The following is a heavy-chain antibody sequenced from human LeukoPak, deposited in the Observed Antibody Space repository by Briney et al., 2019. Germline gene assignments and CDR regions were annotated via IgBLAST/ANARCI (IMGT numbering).Heavy chain of an antibody. J-gene: IGHJ4*02. D-gene: IGHD3-3*01. V-gene: IGHV3-23*01. CDR2: ISGSGGST. CDR1: GFTFSSYA. CDR3: AKEGDVGYYDFWSGYLSPHFDY. Sequence: GSLSLSCAASGFTFSSYAMSWVRQAPGKGLEWVSAISGSGGSTYYADSVKGRFTISRDNSKNTLYLQMNSLRAEDTAVYYCAKEGDVGYYDFWSGYLSPHFDYWGQGTLVTVSS.